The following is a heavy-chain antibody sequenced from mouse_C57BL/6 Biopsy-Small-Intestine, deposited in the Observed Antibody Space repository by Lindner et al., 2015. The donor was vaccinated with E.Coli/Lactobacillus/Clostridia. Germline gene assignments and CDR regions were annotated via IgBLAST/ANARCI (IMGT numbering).Heavy chain of an antibody. D-gene: IGHD2-2*01. Sequence: VQLQESGAELVKPGASVKLSCKASGYTFSTYWIHWVKQRPGRGLEWIGRIDPNSGDTKYNEKFKSRATLTVDKPSSTAYMQLSSLTSEDSAVYYCARWDYGYDERTFDYWGQGTTLTVSS. CDR1: GYTFSTYW. CDR2: IDPNSGDT. J-gene: IGHJ2*01. V-gene: IGHV1-72*01. CDR3: ARWDYGYDERTFDY.